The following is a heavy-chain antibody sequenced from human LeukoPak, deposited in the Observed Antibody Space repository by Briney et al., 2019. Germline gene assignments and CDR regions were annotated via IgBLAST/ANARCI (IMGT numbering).Heavy chain of an antibody. CDR3: ARGGDLSSGYYYYFDY. D-gene: IGHD3-22*01. CDR1: GYTFTGYY. V-gene: IGHV1-2*02. J-gene: IGHJ4*02. CDR2: INPNSGGT. Sequence: ASVKVSCKASGYTFTGYYMHWVRQAPGQGLEWMGWINPNSGGTNYAQKFQGRVTMTRDTSISTAYMELSRLRSDDTAVYYCARGGDLSSGYYYYFDYWGQGTLVTVSS.